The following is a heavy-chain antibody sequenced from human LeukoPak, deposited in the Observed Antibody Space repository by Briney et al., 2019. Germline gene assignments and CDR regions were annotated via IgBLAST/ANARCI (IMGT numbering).Heavy chain of an antibody. V-gene: IGHV3-11*06. CDR1: GFAFSDYY. CDR3: ASPVIVTKRNYYYGMDV. J-gene: IGHJ6*04. Sequence: PGGSLRLSCAASGFAFSDYYMSWIRQAPGKGLEWVPSISSSSSYIYYADSVKGRFTISRDNAKNSLYLQMNSLRAEDTAVYYCASPVIVTKRNYYYGMDVWGKGTTVTVSS. CDR2: ISSSSSYI. D-gene: IGHD2-15*01.